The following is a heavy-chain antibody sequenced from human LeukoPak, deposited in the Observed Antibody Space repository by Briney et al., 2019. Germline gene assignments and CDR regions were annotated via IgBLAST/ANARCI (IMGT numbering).Heavy chain of an antibody. V-gene: IGHV4-38-2*01. D-gene: IGHD5-18*01. J-gene: IGHJ4*02. CDR1: GYSISSGYY. CDR3: ARSGYSYGYVDY. Sequence: SETLPLTCAVSGYSISSGYYWGWIRQPPGKGLEWIGSTYHSGSTYYNPSLKSRVTISVDTSKNQFSLKLSSVTAADTAVYYCARSGYSYGYVDYWGQGTLVTVSS. CDR2: TYHSGST.